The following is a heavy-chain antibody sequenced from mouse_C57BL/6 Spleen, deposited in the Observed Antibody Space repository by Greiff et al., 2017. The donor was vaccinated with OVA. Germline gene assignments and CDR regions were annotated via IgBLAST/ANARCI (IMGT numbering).Heavy chain of an antibody. CDR3: ARGGTGTYWYFDV. CDR2: IDPSDSYT. D-gene: IGHD4-1*01. V-gene: IGHV1-69*01. Sequence: QVQLQQSGAELVMPGASVKLSCKASGYTFTSYWMHWVKQRPGQGLEWIGEIDPSDSYTNYNQKFKGKSTLTVDKSSSTAYMQLSSLTSEDSAVYYCARGGTGTYWYFDVWGTGTTVTVSS. J-gene: IGHJ1*03. CDR1: GYTFTSYW.